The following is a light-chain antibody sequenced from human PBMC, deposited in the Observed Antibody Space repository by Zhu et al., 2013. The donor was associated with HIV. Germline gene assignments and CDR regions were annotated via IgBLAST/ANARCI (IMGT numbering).Light chain of an antibody. J-gene: IGKJ2*01. Sequence: DIQMTQAPSTLSASIGDRVIITCRASQTISSRLAWYQHKPGKGPRLLVYDASSLESGVPSRFSGSGSGTEFTLTISSLQPEDFAVYYCLKYGDSPYTFGQGTKLDI. CDR3: LKYGDSPYT. V-gene: IGKV1-5*01. CDR2: DAS. CDR1: QTISSR.